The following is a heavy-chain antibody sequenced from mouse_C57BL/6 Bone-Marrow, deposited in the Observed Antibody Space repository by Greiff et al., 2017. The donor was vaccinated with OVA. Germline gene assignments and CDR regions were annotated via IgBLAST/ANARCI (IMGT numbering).Heavy chain of an antibody. CDR2: IYPGDGDT. Sequence: VQRVESGPELVKPGASVKISCKASGYAFSSSWMNWVKQRPGKGLEWIGRIYPGDGDTNYNGKFKGKATLTADKSSSTAYMQLSSLTSEDSAVYFCARGAPWFAYWGQGTLVTVSA. V-gene: IGHV1-82*01. J-gene: IGHJ3*01. CDR1: GYAFSSSW. D-gene: IGHD3-1*01. CDR3: ARGAPWFAY.